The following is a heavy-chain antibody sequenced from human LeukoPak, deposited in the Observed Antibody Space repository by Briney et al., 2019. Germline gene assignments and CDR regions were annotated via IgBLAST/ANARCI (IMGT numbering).Heavy chain of an antibody. CDR1: GGSISSYY. J-gene: IGHJ4*02. V-gene: IGHV4-59*01. CDR3: ARDFRNAFDY. Sequence: SETLSLTCTVSGGSISSYYWSWIRQPPGKGLEWIGYIYYSGSTNYNPSLKSRVTISVDTSKNQFSLKLSSVTAADTAVYYCARDFRNAFDYWGQGTLVTVSS. CDR2: IYYSGST.